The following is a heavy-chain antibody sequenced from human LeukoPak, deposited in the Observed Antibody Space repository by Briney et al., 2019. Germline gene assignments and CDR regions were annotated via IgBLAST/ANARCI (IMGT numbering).Heavy chain of an antibody. CDR1: GFTFSSYA. Sequence: GGSLRLSCAASGFTFSSYAMSWVRQAPGKGLEWVSAISGSGGSTYYADSVKGLFTISRDNSKNTLYLQMNSLRAEDTAVYDCAGGNRRMVDAFDIWGQGTMVTVSS. CDR2: ISGSGGST. CDR3: AGGNRRMVDAFDI. D-gene: IGHD4-23*01. J-gene: IGHJ3*02. V-gene: IGHV3-23*01.